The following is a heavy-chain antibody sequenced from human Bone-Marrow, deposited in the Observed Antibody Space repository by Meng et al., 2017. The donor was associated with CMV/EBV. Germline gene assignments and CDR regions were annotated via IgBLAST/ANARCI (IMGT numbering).Heavy chain of an antibody. CDR2: IFYTGKT. Sequence: SETLSLTCTVSGGSISTGDYYWNWVRRPPGKGLEWIGYIFYTGKTHYNPSLKSRVTISVDTSKNQFSLKLGSVTAADTAVYYCARGLPGSSTGNWFDPWGQGTLVTVSS. D-gene: IGHD6-6*01. CDR1: GGSISTGDYY. CDR3: ARGLPGSSTGNWFDP. J-gene: IGHJ5*02. V-gene: IGHV4-30-4*08.